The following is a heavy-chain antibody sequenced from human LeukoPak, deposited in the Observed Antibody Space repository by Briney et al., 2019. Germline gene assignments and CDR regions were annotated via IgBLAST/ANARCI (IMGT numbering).Heavy chain of an antibody. CDR3: AREAEYSYDRHFDF. CDR1: GASISSNY. D-gene: IGHD3-22*01. CDR2: IYTSEST. V-gene: IGHV4-4*07. J-gene: IGHJ4*02. Sequence: SETLSLTCTVSGASISSNYWSWIRQPAGKGLEWIGRIYTSESTNPSLNSRVTMSVDTSKNQFSLKLSSVTAADTAVYYCAREAEYSYDRHFDFWGQGTLVTVSS.